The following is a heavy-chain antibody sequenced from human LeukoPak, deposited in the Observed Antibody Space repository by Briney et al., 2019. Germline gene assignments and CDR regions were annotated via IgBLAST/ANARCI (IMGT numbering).Heavy chain of an antibody. CDR3: AVKGYYYYYMDV. CDR2: IYYSGST. V-gene: IGHV4-39*07. CDR1: GGSISSSSYY. J-gene: IGHJ6*03. Sequence: SETLSLTCTVSGGSISSSSYYWGWIRQPPGKGLEWIGSIYYSGSTCYNPSLKSRVTISVDTSKNQFSLKLSSVTAADTAVYYRAVKGYYYYYMDVWGKGTTVTVSS.